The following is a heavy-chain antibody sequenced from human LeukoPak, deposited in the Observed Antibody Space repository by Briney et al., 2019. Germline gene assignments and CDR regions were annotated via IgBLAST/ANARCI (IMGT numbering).Heavy chain of an antibody. CDR2: TYSGGST. V-gene: IGHV3-66*01. CDR3: ARVGGTTGTSTWYYFDY. CDR1: GFTVSSNY. D-gene: IGHD1-1*01. Sequence: GGSLRLSCAASGFTVSSNYMSWVRQAPGRGLEWVSVTYSGGSTYYADSVKGRFTISRDNSKNTLYLQMNSLRAEDTAVYYCARVGGTTGTSTWYYFDYWGQGTLVTVSS. J-gene: IGHJ4*02.